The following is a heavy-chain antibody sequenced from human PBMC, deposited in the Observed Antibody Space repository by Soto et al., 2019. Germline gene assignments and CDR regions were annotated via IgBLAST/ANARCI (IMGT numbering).Heavy chain of an antibody. Sequence: SQTLSLTCAISGDSVSSNSAAWNWIRQSPSRGLEWLGRTYYRSKWYNDYAVSVKSRITINPDTSKNQFSLQLNSVTPEDTAVYYCARGVAGYCTNGVCLDYYGMGVWGQGTTVTVSS. J-gene: IGHJ6*02. CDR3: ARGVAGYCTNGVCLDYYGMGV. D-gene: IGHD2-8*01. V-gene: IGHV6-1*01. CDR2: TYYRSKWYN. CDR1: GDSVSSNSAA.